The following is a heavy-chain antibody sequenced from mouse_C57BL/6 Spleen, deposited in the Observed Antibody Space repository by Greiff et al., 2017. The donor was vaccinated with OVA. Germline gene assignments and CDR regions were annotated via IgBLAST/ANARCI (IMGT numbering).Heavy chain of an antibody. CDR2: IDPSDSYT. Sequence: QVQLQQPGAELVMPGASVKLSCKASGYTFTSYWMHWVKQRPGQGLEWIGEIDPSDSYTNYNQKFKGKSTLTVDKSSSTAYMQLSSLTSEDSAVYYCARGYGNYFYYWGQGTTLTVSS. V-gene: IGHV1-69*01. D-gene: IGHD2-1*01. CDR1: GYTFTSYW. J-gene: IGHJ2*01. CDR3: ARGYGNYFYY.